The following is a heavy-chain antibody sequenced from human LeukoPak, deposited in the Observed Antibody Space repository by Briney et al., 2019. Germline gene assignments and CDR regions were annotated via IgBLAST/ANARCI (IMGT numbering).Heavy chain of an antibody. D-gene: IGHD6-19*01. CDR3: ARASYSSGWFAY. CDR2: IYYSGST. CDR1: GGSISSYY. Sequence: ASETLSLTCTVSGGSISSYYWSWIRQPPGKGLEWIGYIYYSGSTNYNPSLKSRVTISVATSKNQFSLKLSSVTAADTAVYYCARASYSSGWFAYWGQGTLVTVSS. V-gene: IGHV4-59*01. J-gene: IGHJ4*02.